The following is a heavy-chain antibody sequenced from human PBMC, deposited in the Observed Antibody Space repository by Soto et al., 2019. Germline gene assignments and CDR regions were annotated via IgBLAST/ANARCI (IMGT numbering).Heavy chain of an antibody. Sequence: QVHLVESGGGVVQPGRSLRLSCAASGLNFRNYGMHWVRQAPGKGLEWVALIWYDGSDKYYVDSVKGRCTISIETSKSTVYLQMTSLRVEDTAVYYCAGDKGWFDPWGQGTLVTVAS. CDR3: AGDKGWFDP. J-gene: IGHJ5*02. V-gene: IGHV3-33*01. CDR2: IWYDGSDK. CDR1: GLNFRNYG.